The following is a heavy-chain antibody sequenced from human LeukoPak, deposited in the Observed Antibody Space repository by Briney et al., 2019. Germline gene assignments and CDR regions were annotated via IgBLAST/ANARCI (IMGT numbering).Heavy chain of an antibody. CDR1: GYTFTSYG. CDR2: ISAYNGNT. V-gene: IGHV1-18*01. Sequence: ASVKVSCKASGYTFTSYGISWVRQAPGQGLEWMGWISAYNGNTNYAQKPQGRVTMTTDTSTSTAYMELSSLRSEDTAVYFCARGGYCSSSSCYFDYWGQGPLVTVSS. CDR3: ARGGYCSSSSCYFDY. J-gene: IGHJ4*02. D-gene: IGHD2-2*03.